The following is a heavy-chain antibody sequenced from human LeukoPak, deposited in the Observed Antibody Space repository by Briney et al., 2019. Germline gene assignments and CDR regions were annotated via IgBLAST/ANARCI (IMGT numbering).Heavy chain of an antibody. D-gene: IGHD3-16*02. CDR1: GGTFSSYA. CDR2: IIPIFGTA. CDR3: ARELYSHVWGSYRSHNWFDP. J-gene: IGHJ5*02. V-gene: IGHV1-69*13. Sequence: ASVKVSCKASGGTFSSYAISWVRQAPGQGLEWMGGIIPIFGTANYAQKFQGRVTITADESTSTAYMELSSLRSEDTAVYYCARELYSHVWGSYRSHNWFDPWGQGTLVTVSS.